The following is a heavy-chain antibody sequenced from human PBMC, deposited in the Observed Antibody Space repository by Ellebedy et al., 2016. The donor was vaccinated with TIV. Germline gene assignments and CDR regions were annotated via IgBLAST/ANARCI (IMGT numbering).Heavy chain of an antibody. CDR2: IYHSGST. J-gene: IGHJ6*02. Sequence: SETLSLXCVVSGGSISSSNWWSWVRQPPGKGLEWIGEIYHSGSTHYNPSLKSRVTISVDKSKNQFSLKLSSVTAADTAVYYCARAWGFKLNYFYYGMDVWGQGTTVTVSS. V-gene: IGHV4-4*02. CDR3: ARAWGFKLNYFYYGMDV. D-gene: IGHD1-7*01. CDR1: GGSISSSNW.